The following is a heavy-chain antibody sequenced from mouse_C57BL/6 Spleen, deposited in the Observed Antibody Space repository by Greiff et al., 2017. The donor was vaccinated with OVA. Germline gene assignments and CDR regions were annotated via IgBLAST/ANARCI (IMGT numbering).Heavy chain of an antibody. CDR2: IYPGSGST. CDR1: GYTFTSYW. CDR3: ARWEGDGYYLGGYC. J-gene: IGHJ2*01. V-gene: IGHV1-55*01. D-gene: IGHD2-3*01. Sequence: QVQLKQPGAELVKPGASVKMSCKASGYTFTSYWITWVKQRPGQGLEWIGDIYPGSGSTNYNEKFKSKATLTVDTSSSTAYMQLSSLTSEDSAVYYCARWEGDGYYLGGYCWGQGTTLTVSS.